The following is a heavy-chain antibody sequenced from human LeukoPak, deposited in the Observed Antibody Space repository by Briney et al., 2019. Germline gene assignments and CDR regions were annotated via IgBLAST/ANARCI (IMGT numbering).Heavy chain of an antibody. Sequence: SETLSLTCTVSGDSISSYYWSWIRQPPGKGLEWIGYIYYSGSTNYNPSLKSRVTISVDTPKNQFSLKLSSVTAADTAVYYCARVSSGYYYVYDYWGQGTLVTVSS. V-gene: IGHV4-59*01. CDR3: ARVSSGYYYVYDY. J-gene: IGHJ4*02. CDR2: IYYSGST. D-gene: IGHD3-22*01. CDR1: GDSISSYY.